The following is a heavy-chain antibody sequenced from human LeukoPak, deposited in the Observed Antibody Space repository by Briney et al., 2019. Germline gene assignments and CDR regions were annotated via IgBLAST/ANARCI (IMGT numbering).Heavy chain of an antibody. Sequence: GGSLRLSCTASGFSLSSYEMNWVRQAPGKGLEWVSYINGRGTITYYADSVKGRFTISRDNAKNSLSLQLSSLRVEDTAIYYCARDDSLVYDILAGYPPSGYDGVDVWGKGTTVIVSS. CDR1: GFSLSSYE. J-gene: IGHJ6*04. CDR3: ARDDSLVYDILAGYPPSGYDGVDV. D-gene: IGHD3-9*01. CDR2: INGRGTIT. V-gene: IGHV3-48*03.